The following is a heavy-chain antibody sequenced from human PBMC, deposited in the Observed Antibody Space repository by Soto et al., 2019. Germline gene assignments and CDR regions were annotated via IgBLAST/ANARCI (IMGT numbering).Heavy chain of an antibody. CDR2: INHSGST. D-gene: IGHD6-6*01. V-gene: IGHV4-34*01. J-gene: IGHJ6*02. Sequence: QVQLQQWGAGLLKPSETLSLTCAVYGGSFSGYYWSWIRQPPGKGLEWIGEINHSGSTNYNPSLKRRVTISVDTSKNQFSLKLSSVTAADTAVYYCARGLKAARPGYYYYGMDVWGQGTTVTVSS. CDR1: GGSFSGYY. CDR3: ARGLKAARPGYYYYGMDV.